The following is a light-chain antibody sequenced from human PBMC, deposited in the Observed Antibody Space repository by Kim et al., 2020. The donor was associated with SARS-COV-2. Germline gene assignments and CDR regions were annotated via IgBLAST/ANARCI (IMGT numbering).Light chain of an antibody. CDR3: QKYNNWPPYT. J-gene: IGKJ2*01. CDR1: QSVSSN. CDR2: GAS. V-gene: IGKV3-15*01. Sequence: VSPGERATLSCRASQSVSSNLAWYQQKPRQAPRLLIYGASTRATGIPARFSGSGSGTEFTLTISSLQSEDFAVYYCQKYNNWPPYTFGQGTKLEI.